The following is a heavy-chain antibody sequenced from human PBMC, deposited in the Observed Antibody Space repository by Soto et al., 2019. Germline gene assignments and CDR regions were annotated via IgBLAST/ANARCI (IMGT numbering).Heavy chain of an antibody. V-gene: IGHV1-46*01. J-gene: IGHJ3*01. Sequence: QVQLVQSGAEVKKPGASVKVSCKASGYSFITYNIHWVRQAPGQGLEWMGVVNPSSGSTSYAQKFQGRVTMTRDTSTSTVYMELSSLRSEDAAVYYCARWAPDAFHVWGQGTLVTVSS. CDR3: ARWAPDAFHV. CDR1: GYSFITYN. CDR2: VNPSSGST.